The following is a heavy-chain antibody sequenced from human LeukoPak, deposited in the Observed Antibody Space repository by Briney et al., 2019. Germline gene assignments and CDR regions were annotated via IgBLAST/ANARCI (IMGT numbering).Heavy chain of an antibody. J-gene: IGHJ4*02. CDR1: GFTFSDYY. CDR2: ISSSSSYI. CDR3: ARGGGSYSYYFDY. Sequence: GGSLRLSCAASGFTFSDYYMSWIRQAPGKGLEWVSSISSSSSYIYYADSVKGRFTISRDNAKNSLYLQMNSLRAEDTAVYYCARGGGSYSYYFDYWGQGTLVTVSS. V-gene: IGHV3-11*06. D-gene: IGHD1-26*01.